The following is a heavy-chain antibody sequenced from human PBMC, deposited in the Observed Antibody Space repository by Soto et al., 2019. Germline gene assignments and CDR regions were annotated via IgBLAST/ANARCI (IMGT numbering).Heavy chain of an antibody. Sequence: GGSLRLSCAASGFTFANYGMHWVRQAPGTGLEWVAVVWYNGDTKHYADSVKGRFTISRDNSKNTLYLQMNNLRADDTAEYYCARGCGGDCYSAPPSDYWGQGTLVTVSS. V-gene: IGHV3-33*01. D-gene: IGHD2-21*02. J-gene: IGHJ4*02. CDR3: ARGCGGDCYSAPPSDY. CDR1: GFTFANYG. CDR2: VWYNGDTK.